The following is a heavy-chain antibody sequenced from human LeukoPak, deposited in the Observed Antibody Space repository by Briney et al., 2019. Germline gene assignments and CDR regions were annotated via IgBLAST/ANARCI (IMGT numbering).Heavy chain of an antibody. Sequence: PGGSLRLSCAASGFTFSSYAMHWVRQAPGKGLEWVAVISYDGSNKYYADSVKGRFTISRDNSKNTLYLQMNSLRAEDTAVYYCARGRGYDVGDYWGQGTLVTVSS. CDR2: ISYDGSNK. J-gene: IGHJ4*02. CDR3: ARGRGYDVGDY. V-gene: IGHV3-30-3*01. CDR1: GFTFSSYA. D-gene: IGHD3-3*01.